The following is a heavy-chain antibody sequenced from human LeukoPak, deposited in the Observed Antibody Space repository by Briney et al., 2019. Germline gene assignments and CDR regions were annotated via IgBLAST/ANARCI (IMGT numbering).Heavy chain of an antibody. CDR2: IRFDGTTT. V-gene: IGHV3-30*02. CDR1: GFSFSDHA. D-gene: IGHD1-26*01. J-gene: IGHJ4*02. Sequence: GGSLRLSCGASGFSFSDHAMPWVRQAPDKGLEWVAFIRFDGTTTDYTDSVKGRFTISRDNSKNTLFLQMNSLRPEDTGVYFCAKPSGNCVDYWGQGTLVTVSS. CDR3: AKPSGNCVDY.